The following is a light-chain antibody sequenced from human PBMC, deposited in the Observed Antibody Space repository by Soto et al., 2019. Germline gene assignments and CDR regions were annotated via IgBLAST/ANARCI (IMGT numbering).Light chain of an antibody. CDR3: QHYNNWPPIT. CDR1: QSVRSD. J-gene: IGKJ5*01. Sequence: EVLMTQSPATLAACPXXRSTLSCRASQSVRSDLAWYQHRPGQTPRLLIYDASTRATGVPARFSGSGSGTEFTLTISSLQSEDFAVYYCQHYNNWPPITFGQGTRLEIK. V-gene: IGKV3-15*01. CDR2: DAS.